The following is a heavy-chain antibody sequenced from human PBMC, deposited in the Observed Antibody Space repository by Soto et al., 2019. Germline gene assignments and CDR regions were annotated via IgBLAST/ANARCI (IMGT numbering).Heavy chain of an antibody. D-gene: IGHD4-17*01. CDR3: ETSTMVTRFDS. V-gene: IGHV3-53*01. CDR1: DFIVSNNY. CDR2: IYAGGTT. Sequence: GGSLRLSCAVSDFIVSNNYMSWVRQAPGKGLQWVSIIYAGGTTFYANSVKGRFTISRDNSKNTLYLQMNSLRADDTAVYYRETSTMVTRFDSWGQGTLVTVSS. J-gene: IGHJ5*01.